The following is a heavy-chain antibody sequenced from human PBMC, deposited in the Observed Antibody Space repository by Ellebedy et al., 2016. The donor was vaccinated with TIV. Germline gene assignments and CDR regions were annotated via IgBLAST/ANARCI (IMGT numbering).Heavy chain of an antibody. D-gene: IGHD4-17*01. J-gene: IGHJ4*02. CDR1: GYSISSSNW. CDR3: ASWEITVTKRHY. Sequence: SETLSLTCAVSGYSISSSNWWGWIRPPPGKGLEWIGSVYNSGSTSYNLSLKSRVTISIHTSKNQFSLKLTSVTAADTAVYYCASWEITVTKRHYWGQGTLVTVSS. V-gene: IGHV4-28*01. CDR2: VYNSGST.